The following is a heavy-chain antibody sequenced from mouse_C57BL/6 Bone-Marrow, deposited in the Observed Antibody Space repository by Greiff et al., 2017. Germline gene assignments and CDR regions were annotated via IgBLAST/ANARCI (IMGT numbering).Heavy chain of an antibody. CDR2: IYPGNSDT. D-gene: IGHD1-1*01. V-gene: IGHV1-5*01. CDR3: TRYYFYAMDY. J-gene: IGHJ4*01. Sequence: EVQLQQSGTVLARPGASVKMSCKTSGYTFTSYWMHWVKQRPGRGLEWIGVIYPGNSDTSYNQKFKGKAKLAAVTSASTAYMELSSLTNEDSAVYYCTRYYFYAMDYWGQGTSVTVSS. CDR1: GYTFTSYW.